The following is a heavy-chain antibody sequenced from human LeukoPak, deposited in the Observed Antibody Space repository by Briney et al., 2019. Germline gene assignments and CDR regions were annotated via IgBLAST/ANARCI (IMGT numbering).Heavy chain of an antibody. CDR1: GFTFSSYS. CDR3: ARDPSGYYLYYFDY. V-gene: IGHV3-48*02. J-gene: IGHJ4*02. CDR2: ISSSSSTI. D-gene: IGHD3-22*01. Sequence: PGGSLRLSCAASGFTFSSYSMNWVRQAPGKGLEWVSYISSSSSTIYYADSEKGRFTISRDNAKNSLYLQMNSLRDEDTAVYYCARDPSGYYLYYFDYWGQGTLVTVSS.